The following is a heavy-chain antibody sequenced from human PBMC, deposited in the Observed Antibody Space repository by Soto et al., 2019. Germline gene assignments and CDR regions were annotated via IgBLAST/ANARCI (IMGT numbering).Heavy chain of an antibody. J-gene: IGHJ4*02. V-gene: IGHV3-23*01. CDR2: ISGSGGTA. CDR1: GFTFSTYP. D-gene: IGHD2-8*01. CDR3: AKVPLPPGWSFDH. Sequence: EVQVWESGGGLVQPGGSLRLSCVASGFTFSTYPMTWVRQVPGKGLEWVSGISGSGGTAYYADSVKGRFTISRDKSRHMLYLQMDSLRAEDTAVYYCAKVPLPPGWSFDHWGQGTLVPVSS.